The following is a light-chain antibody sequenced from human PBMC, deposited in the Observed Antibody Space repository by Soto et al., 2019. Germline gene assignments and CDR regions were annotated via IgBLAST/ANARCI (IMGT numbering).Light chain of an antibody. CDR1: QSINSNY. V-gene: IGKV3-20*01. CDR3: QHYDNSLFT. J-gene: IGKJ3*01. Sequence: EIVLTQSPGTLSLSPGERATLSCRASQSINSNYVAWYQQKPGQAPRLLIYGSSSRATGISDRFSGSGSGTDFTLTISRLEPEDFAVYYCQHYDNSLFTFGPGTKVDIK. CDR2: GSS.